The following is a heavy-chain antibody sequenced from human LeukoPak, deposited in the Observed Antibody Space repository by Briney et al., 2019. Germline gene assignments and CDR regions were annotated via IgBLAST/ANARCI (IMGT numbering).Heavy chain of an antibody. CDR3: ARGKWHYYFDY. Sequence: SETLSLTCTVSGGSISSYYWSWIRQPPGKGLERIGYIYYSGSTNYNPSLKSRVTISVDTSKNQFSLKLSSVTAADTAVYYCARGKWHYYFDYWGQGTLVTVSS. CDR1: GGSISSYY. CDR2: IYYSGST. D-gene: IGHD5-12*01. V-gene: IGHV4-59*01. J-gene: IGHJ4*02.